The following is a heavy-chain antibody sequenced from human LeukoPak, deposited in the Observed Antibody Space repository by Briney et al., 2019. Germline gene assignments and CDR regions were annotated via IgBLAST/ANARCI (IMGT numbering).Heavy chain of an antibody. Sequence: SETLSLTCTVSGGSISSYYWSWIRQPPGKGLEWIGYIYYSGSTNYNPSLKSRVTISVDTSKNQFPLKLSSVTAAYTAVYYCARVGRYYGSGVDYWGQGTLVTVSS. D-gene: IGHD3-10*01. V-gene: IGHV4-59*01. CDR1: GGSISSYY. J-gene: IGHJ4*02. CDR3: ARVGRYYGSGVDY. CDR2: IYYSGST.